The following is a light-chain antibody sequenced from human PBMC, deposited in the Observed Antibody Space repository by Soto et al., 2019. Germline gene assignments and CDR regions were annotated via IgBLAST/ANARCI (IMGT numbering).Light chain of an antibody. Sequence: DIQMTQSPSSLSASVGDRVTITCRASQSISSYLNWYQQRPGKAPKLLIYAAYSLQSGVPSRFSGSGSGTDFTLTISSLQPEDFATYFCQQHYNAPYTFGQGTKLDIK. CDR2: AAY. J-gene: IGKJ2*01. V-gene: IGKV1-39*01. CDR3: QQHYNAPYT. CDR1: QSISSY.